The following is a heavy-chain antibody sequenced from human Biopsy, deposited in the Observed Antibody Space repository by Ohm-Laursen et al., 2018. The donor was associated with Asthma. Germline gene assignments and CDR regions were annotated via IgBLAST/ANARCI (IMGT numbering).Heavy chain of an antibody. Sequence: SLRLSCTATGFTFEEYAMHWVRQPPGKGLEWVSGISWNSGTIAYADSVKGRFTISRDNSNNSVYLQMNSLRPEDTALYFCSRDRGGSTRGGYYYYGMDVWGQGTTVTVSS. V-gene: IGHV3-9*01. CDR2: ISWNSGTI. CDR1: GFTFEEYA. CDR3: SRDRGGSTRGGYYYYGMDV. D-gene: IGHD2-15*01. J-gene: IGHJ6*02.